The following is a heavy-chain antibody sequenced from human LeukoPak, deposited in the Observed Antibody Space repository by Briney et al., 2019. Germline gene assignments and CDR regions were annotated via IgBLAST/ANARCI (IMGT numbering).Heavy chain of an antibody. CDR3: AKGYSSVWHYFDS. V-gene: IGHV3-23*01. Sequence: GGSLRLSCGASGFTFSSYAMTWVRQAPGKGLEWVSAISSAGSANYADSVKGRFTISGDNSKSTLDLQMNSLRAEDTAVYSCAKGYSSVWHYFDSWGQGTLVTVSS. CDR2: ISSAGSA. J-gene: IGHJ4*02. D-gene: IGHD6-25*01. CDR1: GFTFSSYA.